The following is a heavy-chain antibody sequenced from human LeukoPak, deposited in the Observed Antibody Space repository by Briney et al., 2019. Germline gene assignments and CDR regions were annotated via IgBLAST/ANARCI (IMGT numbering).Heavy chain of an antibody. D-gene: IGHD3-10*01. CDR3: ARDRGPMDY. V-gene: IGHV3-30-3*01. J-gene: IGHJ4*02. CDR2: ISYDGSNK. Sequence: GGSLRLSCAASGFTFSDYYMSWIRQAPGKGLEWVAVISYDGSNKYYADSVKGRFTISRDNSKNTLYLQMNSLRAEDTAVYYCARDRGPMDYWGQGTLVTVSS. CDR1: GFTFSDYY.